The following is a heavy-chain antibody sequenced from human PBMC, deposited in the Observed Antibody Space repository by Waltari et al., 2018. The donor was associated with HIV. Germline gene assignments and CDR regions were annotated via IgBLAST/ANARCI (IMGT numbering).Heavy chain of an antibody. CDR3: ARVGSCSNTRCYEGDSDGLDV. Sequence: EVQLVQSGGGLVKPGGSLRLSCAAYGVMFSSNTMNWVRQAPGKGLEWVSSISSFSSNIYYAYSVKCRFTISRDNAKNSLFLQMNSLRAEDTAIYYCARVGSCSNTRCYEGDSDGLDVWGQGTTVTVSS. CDR2: ISSFSSNI. V-gene: IGHV3-21*01. D-gene: IGHD2-2*01. J-gene: IGHJ6*02. CDR1: GVMFSSNT.